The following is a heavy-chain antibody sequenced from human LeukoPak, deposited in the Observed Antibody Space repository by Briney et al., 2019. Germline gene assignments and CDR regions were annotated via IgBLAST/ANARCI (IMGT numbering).Heavy chain of an antibody. V-gene: IGHV4-59*01. CDR3: ARVGYSYGYNYYYYMDV. J-gene: IGHJ6*03. Sequence: SETLSLTCTVSGGSISSYYWSWIRQPPGKGLEWIGYICYSGSTNYNPSLKSRVTISVDTSKNQFSLKLSSVTAADTAVYYCARVGYSYGYNYYYYMDVWGKGTTVTISS. CDR2: ICYSGST. CDR1: GGSISSYY. D-gene: IGHD5-18*01.